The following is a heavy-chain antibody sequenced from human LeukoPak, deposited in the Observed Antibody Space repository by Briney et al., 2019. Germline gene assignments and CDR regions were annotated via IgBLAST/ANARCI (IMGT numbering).Heavy chain of an antibody. V-gene: IGHV3-30*14. CDR3: ARGTSSGYFQLCFDY. J-gene: IGHJ4*02. D-gene: IGHD3-22*01. Sequence: GRSLRLSCAASGFTFSSYAMHWVRQAPGKGLEWVAVISYDGSNKYYADSVKGRFTISRDNSKNTLYLQMNSLRAEDTAVYYCARGTSSGYFQLCFDYWGQGTLVTVSS. CDR2: ISYDGSNK. CDR1: GFTFSSYA.